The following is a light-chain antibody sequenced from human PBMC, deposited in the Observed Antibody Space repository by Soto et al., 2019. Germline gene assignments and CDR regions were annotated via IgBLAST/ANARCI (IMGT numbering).Light chain of an antibody. CDR1: QSFSSY. CDR2: DAS. Sequence: EIVLTQSPATLSLSPGERATLSCRASQSFSSYLAWYQQKPGQAPRLLIYDASKRATGIPARFSGRGSGTDFTLTISSLEPEDLAVYYCQQRSNWRPVITFGQGTRLEIK. CDR3: QQRSNWRPVIT. V-gene: IGKV3-11*01. J-gene: IGKJ5*01.